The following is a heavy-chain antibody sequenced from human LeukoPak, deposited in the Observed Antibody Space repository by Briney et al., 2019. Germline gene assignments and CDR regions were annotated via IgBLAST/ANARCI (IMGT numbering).Heavy chain of an antibody. J-gene: IGHJ1*01. Sequence: PGGSLRLSCEVSGFTFSSSSMTWVRQVPGKGLEWIAYMTATSNTFYYADSVKGRFTISRDNARNSLFLQMNSLTVEDTAVYYCARSLSGYDPLSAFWGQGTLVTVSS. CDR2: MTATSNTF. CDR3: ARSLSGYDPLSAF. CDR1: GFTFSSSS. V-gene: IGHV3-48*04. D-gene: IGHD5-12*01.